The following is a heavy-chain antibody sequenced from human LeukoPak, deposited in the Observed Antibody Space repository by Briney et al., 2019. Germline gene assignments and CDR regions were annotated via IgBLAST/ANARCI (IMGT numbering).Heavy chain of an antibody. J-gene: IGHJ6*02. Sequence: SGTLSLTCTVSGDSINSYYWSWIRQPPGKGLEWIAYIYFSGNTKYNPSLKNRVTISVDRSKSPFYLTLRSVTAADTAVYYCARDLNHGFNYYYYGLEVWGQGTTVTVSS. D-gene: IGHD3-9*01. V-gene: IGHV4-59*01. CDR1: GDSINSYY. CDR2: IYFSGNT. CDR3: ARDLNHGFNYYYYGLEV.